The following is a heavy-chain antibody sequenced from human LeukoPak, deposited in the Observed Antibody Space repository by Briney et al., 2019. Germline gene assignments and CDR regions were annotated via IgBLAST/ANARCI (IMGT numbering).Heavy chain of an antibody. V-gene: IGHV3-30-3*01. CDR2: ISYDGSNK. Sequence: GGSLRLSCAASGFTFSSYAMHWVRQAPGKGLEWVAVISYDGSNKYYADSVKGRFTISRDNSKNTLYLQMNSLRAEDTAVYYCAGHHPRNTVDLWGQGTLVTVSS. D-gene: IGHD2/OR15-2a*01. J-gene: IGHJ5*02. CDR1: GFTFSSYA. CDR3: AGHHPRNTVDL.